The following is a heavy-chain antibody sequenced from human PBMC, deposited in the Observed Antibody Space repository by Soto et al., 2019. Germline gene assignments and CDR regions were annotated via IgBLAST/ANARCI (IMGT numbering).Heavy chain of an antibody. D-gene: IGHD1-1*01. CDR3: ARVTPGNNLYYFSGLDV. CDR1: GFTFDTYG. V-gene: IGHV3-30-3*01. J-gene: IGHJ6*02. CDR2: ISYEGSNT. Sequence: GGSLRLSCVASGFTFDTYGIHWVRQAPGKGLQWVALISYEGSNTYYADSVRGRFTISRDNSKNTLYLQINSLRPEDTGVYYCARVTPGNNLYYFSGLDVWGQGTSVTVSS.